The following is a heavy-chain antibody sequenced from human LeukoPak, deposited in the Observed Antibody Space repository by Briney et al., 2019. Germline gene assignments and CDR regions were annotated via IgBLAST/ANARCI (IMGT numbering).Heavy chain of an antibody. CDR1: RYTFTDYY. Sequence: ASVKVSCKASRYTFTDYYIHWVRQAPGQGLEWTGWIDPKSGGTNYAQKFQGRVTMTRDTSISTAYMEVSSLRSDDTAIYYCAGLSSVAARPGWVDPWGQGTLVTVSS. CDR2: IDPKSGGT. J-gene: IGHJ5*02. D-gene: IGHD6-6*01. CDR3: AGLSSVAARPGWVDP. V-gene: IGHV1-2*02.